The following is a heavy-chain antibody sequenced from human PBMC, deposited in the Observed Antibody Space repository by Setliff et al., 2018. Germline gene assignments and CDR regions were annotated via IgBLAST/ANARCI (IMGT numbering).Heavy chain of an antibody. V-gene: IGHV5-51*01. CDR2: IYPGDSDT. Sequence: PGESLTISCKGSGYSFTSYWIGWVRQMPGKGLEWMGIIYPGDSDTRYSPSFQGQVTISADKSISTAYLQWSSLKASDTAMYYCASTLYYYDSSGYGAFDIWGQGTMVTV. D-gene: IGHD3-22*01. J-gene: IGHJ3*02. CDR3: ASTLYYYDSSGYGAFDI. CDR1: GYSFTSYW.